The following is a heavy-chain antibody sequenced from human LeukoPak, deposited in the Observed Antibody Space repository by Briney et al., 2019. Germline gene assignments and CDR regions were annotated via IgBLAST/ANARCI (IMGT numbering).Heavy chain of an antibody. V-gene: IGHV3-11*01. D-gene: IGHD3-22*01. J-gene: IGHJ6*02. CDR1: GFTFSDYY. Sequence: GGSPRLSCAASGFTFSDYYMSWIRQAPGKGLEWVSYISSSGSTIYYADSVKGRFTISRDNAKNSLYLQMNSLRAEDTAVYYCARADSSAVIELYYYYYGMDVWGQETTVTVSS. CDR2: ISSSGSTI. CDR3: ARADSSAVIELYYYYYGMDV.